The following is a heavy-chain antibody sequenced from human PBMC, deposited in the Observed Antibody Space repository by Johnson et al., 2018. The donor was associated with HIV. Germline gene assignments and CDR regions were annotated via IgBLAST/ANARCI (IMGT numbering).Heavy chain of an antibody. V-gene: IGHV3-9*01. CDR1: GFTFDDYA. J-gene: IGHJ3*02. D-gene: IGHD5-18*01. Sequence: QLVESGGGLVQPGRSLRLSCAASGFTFDDYAMHWVRQAPGKGLEWVSGISWTSGSIGYADSVKGRFTISRDNAKNSLYLQMNSLRAEDTALYYCAKDMGRYSYGTDAFDIWGHGTMVTVSS. CDR2: ISWTSGSI. CDR3: AKDMGRYSYGTDAFDI.